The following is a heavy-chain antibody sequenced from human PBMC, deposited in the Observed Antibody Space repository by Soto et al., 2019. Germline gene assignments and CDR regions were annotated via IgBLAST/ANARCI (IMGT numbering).Heavy chain of an antibody. V-gene: IGHV3-30*03. Sequence: PGGSLRLSCAASGFTFSSYGIHWVRQAPGKGLEWVAVISYDGSNKYYAVSVKSRITINPDTSKNQFSLQLNSVTPEDTAVYYCARRQIGDYYYYGMDVWGQGTTVTVSS. CDR1: GFTFSSYG. J-gene: IGHJ6*02. D-gene: IGHD3-10*01. CDR2: ISYDGSNK. CDR3: ARRQIGDYYYYGMDV.